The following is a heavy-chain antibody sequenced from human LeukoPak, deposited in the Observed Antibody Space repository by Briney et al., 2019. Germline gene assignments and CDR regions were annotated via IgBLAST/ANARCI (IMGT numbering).Heavy chain of an antibody. CDR3: ARDNDNDILTYSHSDAFDI. CDR2: INPNSGGT. V-gene: IGHV1-2*02. D-gene: IGHD3-9*01. J-gene: IGHJ3*02. Sequence: ASVKVSCKASGYTFTGYYMHWVRQAPGQGLEWMGWINPNSGGTNYAQKFQGRVTMTRDTSISTAYMELSRLRSNDTAVYYCARDNDNDILTYSHSDAFDIWGQGTMVTVSS. CDR1: GYTFTGYY.